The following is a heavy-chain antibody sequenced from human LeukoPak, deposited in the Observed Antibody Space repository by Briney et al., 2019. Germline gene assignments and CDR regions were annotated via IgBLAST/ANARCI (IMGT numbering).Heavy chain of an antibody. CDR1: GGSISSYY. Sequence: PSETLSLTCTVSGGSISSYYWSWIRQPPGKGLEWIGYIYYSGSTNYNPSLKSRVTISVDTSKNQFSLKLSSVTAADTAVYYCASLSRYCSGGSCFSDAFDIWGQGTMVTVSS. D-gene: IGHD2-15*01. J-gene: IGHJ3*02. CDR2: IYYSGST. CDR3: ASLSRYCSGGSCFSDAFDI. V-gene: IGHV4-59*01.